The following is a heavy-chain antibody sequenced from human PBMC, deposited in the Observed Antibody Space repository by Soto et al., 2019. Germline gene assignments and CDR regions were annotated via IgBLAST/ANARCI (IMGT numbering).Heavy chain of an antibody. V-gene: IGHV3-21*04. CDR2: ISSSSSYI. Sequence: EVQLVESGGGLVKPGGSLRLSCAASGFTFSSYNMNWVRQAPGKGLEWVASISSSSSYIYYADSVKGRFTISRDNAKGSLQLEMNSLRAEDTAVYYCARDLGDSGADYFYYFGMDVWGQGNTVTVPS. J-gene: IGHJ6*02. CDR3: ARDLGDSGADYFYYFGMDV. CDR1: GFTFSSYN. D-gene: IGHD4-17*01.